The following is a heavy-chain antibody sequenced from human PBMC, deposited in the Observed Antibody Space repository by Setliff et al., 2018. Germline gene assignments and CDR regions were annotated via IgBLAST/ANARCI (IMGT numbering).Heavy chain of an antibody. CDR1: GYTFSRNY. Sequence: ASVKVSCKAYGYTFSRNYITWVRQAPGRGLEWMGWISGYNGNTNYAQKLQGRVTMTTDTSTSTAYMELRSLRSDDTAVYYCATHYYGSGIFDYWGQGTLVTVSS. CDR3: ATHYYGSGIFDY. V-gene: IGHV1-18*01. CDR2: ISGYNGNT. D-gene: IGHD3-10*01. J-gene: IGHJ4*02.